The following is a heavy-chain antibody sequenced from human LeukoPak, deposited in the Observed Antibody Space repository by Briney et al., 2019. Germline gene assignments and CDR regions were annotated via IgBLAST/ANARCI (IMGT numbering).Heavy chain of an antibody. V-gene: IGHV3-30-3*01. Sequence: PGRSLRLSCAASGFTFSSYAMHWVRQAPGKGLEWVAVISYDGSNKYYADSVKGRFSISRDNSKNTLYLQMNSLRAEDTAVYYCARDREKDIVNWFDPWGQGTLVTVSS. CDR1: GFTFSSYA. J-gene: IGHJ5*02. CDR3: ARDREKDIVNWFDP. CDR2: ISYDGSNK. D-gene: IGHD2-15*01.